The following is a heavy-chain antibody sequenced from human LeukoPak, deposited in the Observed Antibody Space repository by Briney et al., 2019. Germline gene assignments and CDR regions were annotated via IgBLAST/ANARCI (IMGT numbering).Heavy chain of an antibody. CDR2: IYPSGNI. CDR3: ARTFVIEDGYKVGYFDY. Sequence: GGSLRLSFAAFGLTFSNSYMSWVRQAPGKGLEWVSLIYPSGNIYYADSVKGRFTISRDNSKNTLFLQMNSLRAEDTAIYYCARTFVIEDGYKVGYFDYWGQGTLVTVSS. V-gene: IGHV3-53*01. CDR1: GLTFSNSY. D-gene: IGHD5-24*01. J-gene: IGHJ4*02.